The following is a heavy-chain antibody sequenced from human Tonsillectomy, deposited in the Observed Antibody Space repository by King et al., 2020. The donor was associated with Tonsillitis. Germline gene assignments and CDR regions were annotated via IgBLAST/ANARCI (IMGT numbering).Heavy chain of an antibody. J-gene: IGHJ3*02. CDR1: GFTFSSYG. CDR2: ISYDGSNK. V-gene: IGHV3-30*18. CDR3: AKDGGPLDI. Sequence: HVQLVESGGGVVQPGRSLRLSCAASGFTFSSYGMHWVRQAPGKGLEWVAVISYDGSNKYYADSVKGRFTISRDNSKNTLYLQMNSLRAEDTAVYYCAKDGGPLDIWGQGTMVTVSS. D-gene: IGHD3-16*01.